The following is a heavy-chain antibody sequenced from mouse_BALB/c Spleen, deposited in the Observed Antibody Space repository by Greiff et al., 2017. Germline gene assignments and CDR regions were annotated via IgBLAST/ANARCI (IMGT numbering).Heavy chain of an antibody. V-gene: IGHV3-2*02. CDR2: ISYSGST. CDR1: GYSITSDYA. CDR3: ARNGRAMDY. J-gene: IGHJ4*01. Sequence: EVQLVESGPGLVKPSQSLSLTCTVTGYSITSDYAWNWIRQFPGNKLEWMGYISYSGSTSYNPSLKSRISITRDTSKNQFFLQLNSVTTEDTATYYCARNGRAMDYWGQGTSVTVSS.